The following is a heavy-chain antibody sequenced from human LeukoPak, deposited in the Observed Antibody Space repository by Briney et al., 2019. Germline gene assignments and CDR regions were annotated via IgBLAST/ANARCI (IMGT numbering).Heavy chain of an antibody. CDR2: IGIRGDT. CDR1: GFTFIDYD. V-gene: IGHV3-13*01. D-gene: IGHD6-19*01. Sequence: GGSQRLSCAASGFTFIDYDMHWVRQVIGKGLEWVSAIGIRGDTHYSGSVKGRFTISRENAESSLYLQMNSLRAEDTAVYYCARGGIQVSGIDEFDYWGQGTLVTVSS. J-gene: IGHJ4*02. CDR3: ARGGIQVSGIDEFDY.